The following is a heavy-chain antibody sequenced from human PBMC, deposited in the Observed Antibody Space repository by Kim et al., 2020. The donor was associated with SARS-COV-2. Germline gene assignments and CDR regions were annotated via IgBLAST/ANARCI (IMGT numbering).Heavy chain of an antibody. J-gene: IGHJ4*02. D-gene: IGHD6-13*01. CDR3: TTLISAAGRGY. V-gene: IGHV3-15*01. CDR2: T. Sequence: TDYAATVKGRFTMSRDESKNTLHLQMNSLETEDTGVYYCTTLISAAGRGYWGQGTLVTVSS.